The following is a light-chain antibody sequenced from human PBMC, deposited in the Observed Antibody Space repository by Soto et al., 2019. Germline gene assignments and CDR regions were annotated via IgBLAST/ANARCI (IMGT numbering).Light chain of an antibody. V-gene: IGKV1-39*01. CDR3: QQRLSVPRT. J-gene: IGKJ3*01. CDR2: GAS. CDR1: QSIGTH. Sequence: DIQMTQSPSSLSASVGDTVTISCRASQSIGTHLNWYQQKPGKAPKLLIHGASSLQSGVPSRFSCSGSGTEFTLTINSLQPEDFAAYYCQQRLSVPRTFGPGAKVDIK.